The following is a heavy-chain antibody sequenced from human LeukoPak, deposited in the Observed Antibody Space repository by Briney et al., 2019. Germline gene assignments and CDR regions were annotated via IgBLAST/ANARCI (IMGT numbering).Heavy chain of an antibody. J-gene: IGHJ4*02. V-gene: IGHV6-1*01. CDR1: GDSVSSILTT. CDR3: ARASSGRFDY. Sequence: SQTLSHTCAISGDSVSSILTTWNWIRQSPSRGVEWLGRTYYRSKWLNDYEVSVKSRITINPDTSKNQFSLQLNSVTPEDTAVYYCARASSGRFDYWGQGTLVTVSS. CDR2: TYYRSKWLN. D-gene: IGHD1-26*01.